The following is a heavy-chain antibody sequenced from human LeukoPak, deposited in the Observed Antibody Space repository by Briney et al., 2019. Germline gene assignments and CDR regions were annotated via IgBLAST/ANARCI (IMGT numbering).Heavy chain of an antibody. CDR3: ARQGCTTTSCHTIDY. J-gene: IGHJ4*02. CDR1: GYTYTKSW. V-gene: IGHV5-51*01. CDR2: IHPPDSET. D-gene: IGHD2-2*02. Sequence: GESLKISCKGSGYTYTKSWIAWVRQMPGKGLELMGIIHPPDSETRYSPSFEGQVTISVDKSISTAYLQWSSPKASDTAMYYCARQGCTTTSCHTIDYWGQGTLVTVSS.